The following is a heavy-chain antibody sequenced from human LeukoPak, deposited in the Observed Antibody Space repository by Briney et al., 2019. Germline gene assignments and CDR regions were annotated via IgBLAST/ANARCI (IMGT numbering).Heavy chain of an antibody. Sequence: GRSLRLSCAASGFTFSSYAMHWVRQAPGKGLEWVAVISYDGSNKYYADSVKGRFTISRDNAKNSLYLEMNSLRAEDTAVYYCARETVFGVVIPTYYFDYWGQGTLVTVSS. J-gene: IGHJ4*02. CDR1: GFTFSSYA. CDR3: ARETVFGVVIPTYYFDY. D-gene: IGHD3-3*01. V-gene: IGHV3-30-3*01. CDR2: ISYDGSNK.